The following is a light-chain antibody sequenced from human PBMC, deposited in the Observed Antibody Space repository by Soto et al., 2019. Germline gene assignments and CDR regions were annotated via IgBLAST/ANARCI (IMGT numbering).Light chain of an antibody. CDR3: QQGYSFPLLT. CDR2: SAS. J-gene: IGKJ4*01. V-gene: IGKV1-12*01. CDR1: QGTSNW. Sequence: DIQMTQSPSSVSASVGDRVTITCQASQGTSNWVAWYQQKPGKAPKLLIYSASSLQSGVPSRFSGSGFGTDFTLTISSLQPEDFATYFCQQGYSFPLLTFGGGTKVEIK.